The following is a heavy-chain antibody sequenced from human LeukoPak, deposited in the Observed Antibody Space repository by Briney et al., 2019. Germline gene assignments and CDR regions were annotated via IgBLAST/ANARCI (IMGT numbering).Heavy chain of an antibody. CDR3: ARDPYYDILDAFDI. J-gene: IGHJ3*02. Sequence: PSQTLSLTCTVPGGSISSGSYYWRWIRQPVVQGLEGIGRIYTSGSTNYNPSLKSRVTISVDTSKNQFSLKLSSVTAADTAVYYCARDPYYDILDAFDIWGQGTMVTVSS. D-gene: IGHD3-22*01. CDR2: IYTSGST. V-gene: IGHV4-61*02. CDR1: GGSISSGSYY.